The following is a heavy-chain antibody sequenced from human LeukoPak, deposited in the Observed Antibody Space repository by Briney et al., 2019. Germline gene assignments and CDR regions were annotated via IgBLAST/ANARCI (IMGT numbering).Heavy chain of an antibody. D-gene: IGHD2-2*02. CDR2: ISWNSGSI. V-gene: IGHV3-9*01. Sequence: PGESLRLSCAASGFTFDDYAMHWVRQAPGKGLEWVSGISWNSGSIGYADSVKGRFTISRDNAKNSLYLQMNSLRAEDTALYYCAKDFRCSSTSCYTGFDYWGQGTLVTVSS. CDR3: AKDFRCSSTSCYTGFDY. CDR1: GFTFDDYA. J-gene: IGHJ4*02.